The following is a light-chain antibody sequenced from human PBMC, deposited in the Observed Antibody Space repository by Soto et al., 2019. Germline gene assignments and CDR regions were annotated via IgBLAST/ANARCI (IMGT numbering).Light chain of an antibody. CDR2: DAT. V-gene: IGKV3-20*01. CDR1: ESVTRRY. CDR3: QQYEASPPIT. Sequence: IMLTQSLGTLSLSRRERAPLSCRATESVTRRYLAWYQQKPGQAPRLLIYDATRRATGIPDRFSGSGTGTDFTLTISRLEPEDFAVYYCQQYEASPPITFGQGARLEI. J-gene: IGKJ5*01.